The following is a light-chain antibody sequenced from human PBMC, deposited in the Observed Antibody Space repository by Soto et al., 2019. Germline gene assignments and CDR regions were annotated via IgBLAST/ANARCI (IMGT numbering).Light chain of an antibody. Sequence: DIQMTQSPSTLSASVGYRVTITCRASQSISSWLAWYQQKPAPAPQLLIYTASSLESAVPSRFSGSGSGTEFTLTIRSLQPDDFATYYRQQYNTYSFGQGTTVDIK. J-gene: IGKJ1*01. CDR1: QSISSW. CDR3: QQYNTYS. V-gene: IGKV1-5*03. CDR2: TAS.